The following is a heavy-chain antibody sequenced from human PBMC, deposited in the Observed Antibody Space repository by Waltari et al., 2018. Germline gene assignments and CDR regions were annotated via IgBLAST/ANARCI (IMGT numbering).Heavy chain of an antibody. CDR3: ARGDWYFDV. Sequence: QMVESGGGLVQPGGSLRLSCEASGFVFTNHLMHWVRQSPGKGLEWVSRINNDGSGVHYADSVKGRFTISRDNAKNTLYLQMNNLRAADTAMYFCARGDWYFDVWGRPILVTVSS. J-gene: IGHJ2*01. CDR1: GFVFTNHL. D-gene: IGHD3-16*01. V-gene: IGHV3-74*01. CDR2: INNDGSGV.